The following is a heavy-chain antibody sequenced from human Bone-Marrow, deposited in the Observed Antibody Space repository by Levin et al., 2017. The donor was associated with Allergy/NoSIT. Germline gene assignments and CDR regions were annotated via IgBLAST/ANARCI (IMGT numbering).Heavy chain of an antibody. CDR1: GGSISSHY. CDR3: ARRVESVVGLRYLYYMDV. CDR2: FSSSAYT. J-gene: IGHJ6*03. Sequence: SETLSLTCTVSGGSISSHYWTWIRQSPGKGLEWIGFFSSSAYTHYNPSLKTRVTISADTSNNKFSLRMRSVTAADTAVYFCARRVESVVGLRYLYYMDVWGKGTTVTVSS. D-gene: IGHD2-15*01. V-gene: IGHV4-59*08.